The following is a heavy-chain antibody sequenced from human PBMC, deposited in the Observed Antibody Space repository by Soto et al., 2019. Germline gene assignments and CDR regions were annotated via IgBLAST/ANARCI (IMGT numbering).Heavy chain of an antibody. CDR1: GGSISSGGYY. D-gene: IGHD4-17*01. J-gene: IGHJ3*02. Sequence: QVQLQESGPGLVKPSQTLSLTCTVSGGSISSGGYYWSWIRQHPGKGLEWIGYIYYSGSTYYNPSPKSRVTIAIDTSKNQFSLKLSAVTAADTAVYYCARPGDYGDFGGDAFDIWGQGTMVTVSS. V-gene: IGHV4-31*03. CDR3: ARPGDYGDFGGDAFDI. CDR2: IYYSGST.